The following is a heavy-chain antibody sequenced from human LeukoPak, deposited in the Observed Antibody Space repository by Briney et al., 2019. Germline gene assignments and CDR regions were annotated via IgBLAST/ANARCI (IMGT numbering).Heavy chain of an antibody. CDR3: AREGDPGSGYNYGNWLDP. J-gene: IGHJ5*02. V-gene: IGHV4-59*01. CDR1: GGSIKSNY. Sequence: SETLSLTCTVSGGSIKSNYWSWIRQPPGKGLEWIGYGYYSGTTNYNPSFKSRVTISLDTSKSQFSLKLRFVTTADTAVYYCAREGDPGSGYNYGNWLDPWGQGTLVTVSS. CDR2: GYYSGTT. D-gene: IGHD5-24*01.